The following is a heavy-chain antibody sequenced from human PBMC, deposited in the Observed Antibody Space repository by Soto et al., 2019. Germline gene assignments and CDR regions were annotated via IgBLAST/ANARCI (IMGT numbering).Heavy chain of an antibody. CDR1: GYSFTSYW. V-gene: IGHV5-10-1*01. D-gene: IGHD5-12*01. Sequence: GESLKISCKGSGYSFTSYWISWVRQMPGKGLEWMGRIDPSDSYTNYSPSFQGHVTISADKSISTAYLQWSSLKASDTAMYYCARGVYSGVHPGRALNGNYGVDVWGQGTTVTVSS. J-gene: IGHJ6*02. CDR2: IDPSDSYT. CDR3: ARGVYSGVHPGRALNGNYGVDV.